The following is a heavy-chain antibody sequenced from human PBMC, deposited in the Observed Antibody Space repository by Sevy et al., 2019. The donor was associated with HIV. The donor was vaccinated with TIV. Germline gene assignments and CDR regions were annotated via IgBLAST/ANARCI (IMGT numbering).Heavy chain of an antibody. Sequence: ASVKVSCKASGYTFTDYSMHWVRQAPGQGLDWMGRINPNSGGTDYPQKFQGRVTMTRDTSISTVYMELSRLTSDDSAVYYCVRGVFMPAQGLLEYWGQGTLVTVSS. CDR2: INPNSGGT. V-gene: IGHV1-2*06. CDR1: GYTFTDYS. CDR3: VRGVFMPAQGLLEY. J-gene: IGHJ4*02. D-gene: IGHD2-8*01.